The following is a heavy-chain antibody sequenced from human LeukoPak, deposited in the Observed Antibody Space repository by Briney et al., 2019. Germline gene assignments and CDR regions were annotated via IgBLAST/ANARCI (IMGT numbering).Heavy chain of an antibody. D-gene: IGHD2-2*01. CDR2: IKQDGSAK. CDR3: ARWRGSTSERSDY. Sequence: GGPLRLCCTASGFTFSDCWMTWLRQAPGEGLEWGANIKQDGSAKYYVDSVRGRFTISRDNAKNSLYLQMDSLRVEDTATYYCARWRGSTSERSDYWGQGTLVTVSS. V-gene: IGHV3-7*01. CDR1: GFTFSDCW. J-gene: IGHJ4*02.